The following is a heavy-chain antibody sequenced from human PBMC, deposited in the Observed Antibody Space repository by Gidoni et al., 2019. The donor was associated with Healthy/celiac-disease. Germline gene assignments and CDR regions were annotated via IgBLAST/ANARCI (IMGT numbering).Heavy chain of an antibody. Sequence: QVPLVESGGVLVKPGGSLSLSFAASGFTFSDYYMSWIRQAPGKGREWVSYISSSGSTIYYADSVKGRFTISRDNAKNSLYLQMNSLRAEDTAVYYCARTLTVLRWFDPWGQGTLVTVSS. V-gene: IGHV3-11*01. CDR2: ISSSGSTI. CDR3: ARTLTVLRWFDP. CDR1: GFTFSDYY. J-gene: IGHJ5*02. D-gene: IGHD2-8*02.